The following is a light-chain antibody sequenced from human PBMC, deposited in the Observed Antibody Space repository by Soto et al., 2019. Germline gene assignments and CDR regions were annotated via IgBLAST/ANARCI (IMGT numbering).Light chain of an antibody. Sequence: QSVLTQPASVSGSPGQLITISCTGTSSDVGGYNYVSWYQQHPGKAPKLMIYDVSNRPSGVSNRFSGSKSGNTASLTISGLQAEDEADYYCSSYTSSFYGFGTGTNVTVL. CDR2: DVS. V-gene: IGLV2-14*01. J-gene: IGLJ1*01. CDR3: SSYTSSFYG. CDR1: SSDVGGYNY.